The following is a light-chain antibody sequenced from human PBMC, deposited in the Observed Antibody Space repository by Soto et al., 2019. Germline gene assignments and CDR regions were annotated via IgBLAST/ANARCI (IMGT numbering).Light chain of an antibody. CDR1: QSVSSE. J-gene: IGKJ1*01. V-gene: IGKV3-15*01. CDR2: GAS. Sequence: EIVLTQSPGTLSLSPGERATLSCRASQSVSSELAWYQQKPGQAPRLLIYGASTRATGIPARFSGSGSGTEFTLTISSLQSEDFAIYYCQQYINWPRTFGQGTKVDI. CDR3: QQYINWPRT.